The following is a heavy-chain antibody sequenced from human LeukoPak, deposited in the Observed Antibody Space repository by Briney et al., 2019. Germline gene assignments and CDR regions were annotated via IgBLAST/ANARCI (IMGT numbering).Heavy chain of an antibody. V-gene: IGHV3-23*01. D-gene: IGHD4-23*01. J-gene: IGHJ3*02. CDR2: ISGSSGST. CDR1: GFTFSSYA. CDR3: AKDPRGGKFYPPSAFDI. Sequence: AGGSLRLSCAASGFTFSSYAMSWVRQAPGKGLEWVSAISGSSGSTYYADSVKGRFTISRDNSKNTLYLQMNSLRAEDTAVYYCAKDPRGGKFYPPSAFDIWGQGTMVTVSS.